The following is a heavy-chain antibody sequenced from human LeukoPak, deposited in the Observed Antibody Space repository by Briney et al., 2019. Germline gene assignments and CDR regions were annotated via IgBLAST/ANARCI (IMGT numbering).Heavy chain of an antibody. Sequence: PGGSLRLSCAASGFTFSSYAMSWVRQAPGKGLEWASAISGSGGSTYYADSVKGRFTISRDNPKNTLYLQMNSLRAEDTAVYYCAKDFRITFGGVIAGLDYWGQGTLVTVSS. V-gene: IGHV3-23*01. CDR1: GFTFSSYA. J-gene: IGHJ4*02. D-gene: IGHD3-16*02. CDR3: AKDFRITFGGVIAGLDY. CDR2: ISGSGGST.